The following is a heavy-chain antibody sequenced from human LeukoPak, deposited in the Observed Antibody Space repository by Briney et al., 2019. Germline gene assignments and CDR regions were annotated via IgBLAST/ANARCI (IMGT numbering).Heavy chain of an antibody. CDR2: ISNDGRST. CDR3: AKDLSSGNSI. Sequence: GGSLRLSCAASGFTFSSSWMHWVRQAPGKGLFWVSRISNDGRSTTYAESVKGRFTVSRDNAKNTLYLQMNSLRVEDTAVYYCAKDLSSGNSIWGQGALVTVSS. D-gene: IGHD4-23*01. CDR1: GFTFSSSW. J-gene: IGHJ4*02. V-gene: IGHV3-74*03.